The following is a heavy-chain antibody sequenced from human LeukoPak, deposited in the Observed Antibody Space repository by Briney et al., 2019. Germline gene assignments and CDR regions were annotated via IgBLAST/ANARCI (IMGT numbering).Heavy chain of an antibody. CDR3: AKPQDDYVRKTTKSPFDY. V-gene: IGHV3-23*01. CDR1: GFTFSSYA. CDR2: ISGSGGST. J-gene: IGHJ4*02. D-gene: IGHD4-17*01. Sequence: SGGSLRLSCAASGFTFSSYAMSWVRQAPGKGLEWVSAISGSGGSTYYADSVKGRFTISRDNSKNTLYLQMNSLRAEDTAVYYCAKPQDDYVRKTTKSPFDYWGQGTLVTVSS.